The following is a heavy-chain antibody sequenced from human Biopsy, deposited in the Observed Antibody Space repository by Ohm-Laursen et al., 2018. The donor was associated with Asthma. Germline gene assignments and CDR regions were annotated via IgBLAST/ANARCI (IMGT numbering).Heavy chain of an antibody. V-gene: IGHV3-33*08. Sequence: SLRLPCTASGFTVSSNGMSWVRQPPGKGLEWVAVIWYDGSIKYYADSVKGRFSISRDNSKNTLYLQMNSLRVEDTAVFYCARAKSGSFYSPADYWGQGTLVTVSS. D-gene: IGHD1-26*01. CDR1: GFTVSSNG. CDR3: ARAKSGSFYSPADY. CDR2: IWYDGSIK. J-gene: IGHJ4*02.